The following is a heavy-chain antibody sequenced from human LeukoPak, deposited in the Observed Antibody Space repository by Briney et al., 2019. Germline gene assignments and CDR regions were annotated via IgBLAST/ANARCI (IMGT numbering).Heavy chain of an antibody. D-gene: IGHD3-3*01. CDR1: GGSISSTNYY. CDR2: VYYTGTT. Sequence: SETLSLTCNVSGGSISSTNYYWGWIRQAPGKGLEWLGNVYYTGTTYYNPSLKSRLTISVDTSKDQFSLKLSSVTAADTAVYYCARLDTIFGVAKGFDYWGQGILVTVSS. V-gene: IGHV4-39*07. CDR3: ARLDTIFGVAKGFDY. J-gene: IGHJ4*02.